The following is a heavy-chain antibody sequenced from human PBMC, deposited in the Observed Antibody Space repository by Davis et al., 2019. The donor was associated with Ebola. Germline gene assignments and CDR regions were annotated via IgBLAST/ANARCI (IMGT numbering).Heavy chain of an antibody. CDR3: ARSSIAARPGYYYGMDV. J-gene: IGHJ6*02. Sequence: PGGSLRLSCAASGFTFSSYWMHWVRQAPGKGLEWVANIKQDGSEKYYVDSVKGRFTISRDNAKNSLYLQMNSLRAEDTAAYYCARSSIAARPGYYYGMDVWGQGTTVTVSS. D-gene: IGHD6-6*01. CDR1: GFTFSSYW. V-gene: IGHV3-7*01. CDR2: IKQDGSEK.